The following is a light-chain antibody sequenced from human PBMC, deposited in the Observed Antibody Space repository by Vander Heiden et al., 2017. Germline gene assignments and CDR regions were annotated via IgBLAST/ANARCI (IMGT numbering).Light chain of an antibody. CDR1: SSNIGAGYD. CDR3: QSYDSSLSGHV. CDR2: GNS. Sequence: QSVLTQPPSVSGAPGQRVTISCTGSSSNIGAGYDVHWYQQLLGTAPKLLIYGNSNRPSGVPDRFSGSKSGTSASLAITGLQAEDEADYYCQSYDSSLSGHVFGTGTKVTVL. J-gene: IGLJ1*01. V-gene: IGLV1-40*01.